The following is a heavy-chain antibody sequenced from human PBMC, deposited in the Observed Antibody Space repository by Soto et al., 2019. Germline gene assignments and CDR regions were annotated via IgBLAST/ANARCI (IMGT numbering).Heavy chain of an antibody. V-gene: IGHV3-30-3*01. D-gene: IGHD2-2*01. Sequence: GGSMRLSCTAAEFNFSSYAMHWVRQAPGKGLEWVAVISYDGSNKYYADSVKGRFTISRDNSKNTLYLQMNSLRAEDTAVYYCARARDIVLVPAQRQDYYYGMDVWGQGTTVTV. CDR1: EFNFSSYA. CDR3: ARARDIVLVPAQRQDYYYGMDV. J-gene: IGHJ6*02. CDR2: ISYDGSNK.